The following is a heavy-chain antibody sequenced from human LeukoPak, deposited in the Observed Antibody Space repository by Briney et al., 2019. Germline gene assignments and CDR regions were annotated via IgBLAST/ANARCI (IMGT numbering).Heavy chain of an antibody. CDR1: GYSFTSYW. Sequence: GESLKISCKGSGYSFTSYWIGWVRQMPGKGLEWMGIIYPGDSDTRYSPSFQGQVTISADKSISTAYLQWSSLKASDTAMYYCARHSPGHPRVYSGNAWGYYYYYMDVWGKGTTVTVSS. D-gene: IGHD1-26*01. V-gene: IGHV5-51*01. CDR3: ARHSPGHPRVYSGNAWGYYYYYMDV. CDR2: IYPGDSDT. J-gene: IGHJ6*03.